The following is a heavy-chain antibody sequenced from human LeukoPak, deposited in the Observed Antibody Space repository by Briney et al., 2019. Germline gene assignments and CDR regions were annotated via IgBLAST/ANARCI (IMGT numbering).Heavy chain of an antibody. CDR3: ARCLGYSYGYGHYYYYMDV. CDR2: IYYSGST. Sequence: SETLSLTCTVSGGSISSSSYYWSWIRQPPGKGLEWIGSIYYSGSTYYNPSLKSRVTISVDTSKNQFSLELSSVTAADTAVYYCARCLGYSYGYGHYYYYMDVWGKGTTVTVSS. D-gene: IGHD5-18*01. V-gene: IGHV4-39*01. J-gene: IGHJ6*03. CDR1: GGSISSSSYY.